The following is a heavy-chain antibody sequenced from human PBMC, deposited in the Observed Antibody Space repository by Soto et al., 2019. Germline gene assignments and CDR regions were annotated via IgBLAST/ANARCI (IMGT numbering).Heavy chain of an antibody. CDR1: GTSIRGYY. CDR2: IYYTGTT. J-gene: IGHJ4*02. D-gene: IGHD3-10*01. V-gene: IGHV4-59*01. Sequence: QVQLQESGPGLIKPSETLSVTCSVSGTSIRGYYWTWIRQPPGKGLVWIGYIYYTGTTKYNPSLKSRVTISVDTSKNQFSLRLNSVTAADTAVYYCAREVSSFGSNHFDSWGQGALVTVSS. CDR3: AREVSSFGSNHFDS.